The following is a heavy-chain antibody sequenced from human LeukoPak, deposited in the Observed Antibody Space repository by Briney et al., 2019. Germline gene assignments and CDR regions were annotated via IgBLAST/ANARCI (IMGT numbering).Heavy chain of an antibody. CDR2: ISGDGSNT. CDR3: AKDKDSGYDYSRDFDY. D-gene: IGHD5-12*01. CDR1: GFRFNNFA. V-gene: IGHV3-23*01. Sequence: GGSLRLSCTIFGFRFNNFAMNWVRQAPGKGLEWVSGISGDGSNTYYADSVKGRFTISRDNSKGTLYLQMNSLRAEDTALYYCAKDKDSGYDYSRDFDYWGQGTLVTVSS. J-gene: IGHJ4*02.